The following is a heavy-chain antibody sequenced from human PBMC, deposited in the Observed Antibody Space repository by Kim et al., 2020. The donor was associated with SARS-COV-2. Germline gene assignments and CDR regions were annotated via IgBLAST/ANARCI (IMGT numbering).Heavy chain of an antibody. D-gene: IGHD5-12*01. Sequence: SRVTISVDKSKNQFSLKLSSVTAADTAVYYCARGGGYSGYDIYYYYGMDVWGQGTTVTVSS. J-gene: IGHJ6*02. V-gene: IGHV4-4*02. CDR3: ARGGGYSGYDIYYYYGMDV.